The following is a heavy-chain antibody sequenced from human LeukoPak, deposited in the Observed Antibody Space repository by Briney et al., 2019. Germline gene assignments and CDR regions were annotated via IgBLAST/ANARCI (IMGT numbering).Heavy chain of an antibody. V-gene: IGHV1-69*04. CDR2: IIPILGIA. D-gene: IGHD6-13*01. CDR3: AREGPQYSSSWSHTDY. J-gene: IGHJ4*02. Sequence: GASVKVSCKASGYTFTSYGISWVRQAPGQGLEWMGRIIPILGIANYAQKFQGRVTITADKSTSTAYMELSSLRSEDTAVYYCAREGPQYSSSWSHTDYWGQGTLVTVSS. CDR1: GYTFTSYG.